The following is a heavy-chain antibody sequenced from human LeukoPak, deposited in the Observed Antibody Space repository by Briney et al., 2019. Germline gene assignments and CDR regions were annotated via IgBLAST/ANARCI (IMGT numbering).Heavy chain of an antibody. CDR2: ISSSSSYI. D-gene: IGHD6-13*01. J-gene: IGHJ4*02. V-gene: IGHV3-21*01. CDR1: GFTFSSYS. Sequence: GGSLRLSCAASGFTFSSYSMNWVRQAPGKGLEWVSSISSSSSYIYYADSVKGRFTISRDNAKNSLYLQMNSLRAEDTAVYYCARDKYSSSRYADYWGQGTLVTVSS. CDR3: ARDKYSSSRYADY.